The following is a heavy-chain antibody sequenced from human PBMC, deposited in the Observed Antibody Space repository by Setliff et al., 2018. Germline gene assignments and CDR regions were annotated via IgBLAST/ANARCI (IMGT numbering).Heavy chain of an antibody. V-gene: IGHV4-38-2*01. J-gene: IGHJ4*02. D-gene: IGHD1-20*01. CDR2: IYRTGTT. CDR3: ASGLNWLSSTEFDY. CDR1: GYSISSGYY. Sequence: SETLSLTCGVSGYSISSGYYWGWIRQPPGKGLEWIGSIYRTGTTHYNPSLKSRVTISLDTSKNQFSLKLTSVTAADTAVYYCASGLNWLSSTEFDYWGQGTLVTVSS.